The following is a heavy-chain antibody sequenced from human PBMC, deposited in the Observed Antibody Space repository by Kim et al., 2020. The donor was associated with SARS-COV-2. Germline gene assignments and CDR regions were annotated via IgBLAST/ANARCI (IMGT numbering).Heavy chain of an antibody. Sequence: SETLSRTCTVSGGSISSSSYYWGWIRQPPGKGLEWIGSIYYSGSTYYNPSLKSRVTISVDTSKNQFSLKLSSVTAADTAVYYCARWGPGDYVWGGWYFGYWGQGTLVTVSS. CDR1: GGSISSSSYY. CDR3: ARWGPGDYVWGGWYFGY. V-gene: IGHV4-39*07. CDR2: IYYSGST. J-gene: IGHJ4*02. D-gene: IGHD3-16*01.